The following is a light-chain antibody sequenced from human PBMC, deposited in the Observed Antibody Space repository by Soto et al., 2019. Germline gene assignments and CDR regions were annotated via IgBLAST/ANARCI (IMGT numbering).Light chain of an antibody. Sequence: QSVLTQPPSVSGAPGQRVTISCTGSSSNIGAGYDVHWYRQLPGTAPKLLIYGNTNRPSGVPDRFSGSKSGTSASLAITGLQAEDEADYYCQSYDISLSGWVFGGGPKLTVL. V-gene: IGLV1-40*01. J-gene: IGLJ3*02. CDR1: SSNIGAGYD. CDR3: QSYDISLSGWV. CDR2: GNT.